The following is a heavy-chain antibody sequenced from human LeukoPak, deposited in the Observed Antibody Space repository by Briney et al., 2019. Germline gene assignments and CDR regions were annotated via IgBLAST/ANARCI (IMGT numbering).Heavy chain of an antibody. CDR2: ISSSSSSTT. D-gene: IGHD3-3*01. CDR3: ARASDFWSGAFYYYMDV. V-gene: IGHV3-48*01. Sequence: QSGGSLRLSCAASGFTFSNYGMNWVRQAPGKGLEWVSYISSSSSSTTYYADSVKGRFTISRDNADNSLYLQMNILRAEDTAVYYCARASDFWSGAFYYYMDVWGKGTTVTVSS. J-gene: IGHJ6*03. CDR1: GFTFSNYG.